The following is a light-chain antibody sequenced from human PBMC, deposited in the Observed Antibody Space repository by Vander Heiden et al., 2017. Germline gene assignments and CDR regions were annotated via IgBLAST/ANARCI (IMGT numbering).Light chain of an antibody. CDR1: QSVLYTSNNKNY. Sequence: DIVMTQSPDSLAVSLGERATINCKSSQSVLYTSNNKNYLAWYQQKPGQPPKLLFYWASTRESGVPGRFSGSGSVTDFTLTISSLQAEDVAVYYCQQYHSTPRTFGQGTKVEIK. CDR2: WAS. V-gene: IGKV4-1*01. CDR3: QQYHSTPRT. J-gene: IGKJ1*01.